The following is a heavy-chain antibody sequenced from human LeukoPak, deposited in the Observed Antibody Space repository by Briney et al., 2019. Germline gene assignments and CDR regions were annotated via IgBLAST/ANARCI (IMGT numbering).Heavy chain of an antibody. Sequence: SETLSLTCTVSGGSISSHYWSWIRQPPGKGLEWLGYIYYSGSTNYNPSLKSRVTISVDTSKNQFSLKLSSVTAADTAVYYCARGGLDNVVDRFDPWGQGTLSPSPQ. V-gene: IGHV4-59*11. J-gene: IGHJ5*02. CDR1: GGSISSHY. CDR3: ARGGLDNVVDRFDP. D-gene: IGHD1-1*01. CDR2: IYYSGST.